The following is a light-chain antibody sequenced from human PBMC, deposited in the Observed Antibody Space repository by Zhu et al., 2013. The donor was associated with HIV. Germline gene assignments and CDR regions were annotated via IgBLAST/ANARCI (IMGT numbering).Light chain of an antibody. Sequence: QSALTQPASVSGSPGQSLTISCTGTNSDVGGYNYVSWYQHHPGKAPKLMIYEVSNRPSGVSNRFSGSKSGNTASLTISGLQAEDEADYYCSSFTSSTTLLFGGGTKVTVL. CDR1: NSDVGGYNY. CDR2: EVS. J-gene: IGLJ2*01. V-gene: IGLV2-14*01. CDR3: SSFTSSTTLL.